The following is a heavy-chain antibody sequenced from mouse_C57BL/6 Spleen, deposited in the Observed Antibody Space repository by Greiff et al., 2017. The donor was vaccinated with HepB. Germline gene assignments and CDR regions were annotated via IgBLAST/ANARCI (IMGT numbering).Heavy chain of an antibody. CDR3: ARDRGAMDY. V-gene: IGHV3-6*01. CDR2: ISYDGSN. CDR1: GYSITSGYY. Sequence: EVKLQESGPGLVKPSQSLSLTCSVTGYSITSGYYWNWIRQFPGNKLEWMGYISYDGSNNYNPSLKNRISITRDTSKNQCFLKLNSVTTEDTATYYCARDRGAMDYWGQGTSVTVSS. J-gene: IGHJ4*01. D-gene: IGHD3-3*01.